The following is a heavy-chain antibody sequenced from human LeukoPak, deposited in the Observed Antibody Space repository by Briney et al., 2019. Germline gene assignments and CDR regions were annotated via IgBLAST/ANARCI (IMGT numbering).Heavy chain of an antibody. CDR2: ISGSGGST. J-gene: IGHJ6*02. V-gene: IGHV3-23*01. CDR1: GFTFSSYA. CDR3: AKDANEIRFLEWLPNYYYYGMDV. D-gene: IGHD3-3*01. Sequence: GGSLRLSCAASGFTFSSYAMSWVRQAPGKGLEWVSTISGSGGSTYYADSVKGRFTISRDNSKNTLYLQMNSLRAEDTAVYYCAKDANEIRFLEWLPNYYYYGMDVWGQGTTVTVPS.